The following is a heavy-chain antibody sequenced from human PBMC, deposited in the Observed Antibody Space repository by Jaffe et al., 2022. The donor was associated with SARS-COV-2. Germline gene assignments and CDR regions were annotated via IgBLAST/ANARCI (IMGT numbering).Heavy chain of an antibody. J-gene: IGHJ5*02. CDR3: ARDHAVAGLPYNWFDP. V-gene: IGHV3-33*01. CDR1: GFTFSSYG. D-gene: IGHD6-19*01. CDR2: IWYDGSNK. Sequence: QVQLVESGGGVVQPGRSLRLSCAASGFTFSSYGMHWVRQAPGKGLEWVAVIWYDGSNKYYADSVKGRFTISRDNSKNTLYLQMNSLRAEDTAVYYCARDHAVAGLPYNWFDPWGQGTLVTVSS.